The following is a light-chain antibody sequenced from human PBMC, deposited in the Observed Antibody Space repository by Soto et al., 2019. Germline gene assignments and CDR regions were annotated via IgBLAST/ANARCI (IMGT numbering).Light chain of an antibody. V-gene: IGKV1-17*03. Sequence: DIQMTQSPSAMSASVGDRITITCRASQAISNYLAWFQQKPGKVPKRLISDASSLQSGVSSRFSGSGSGTEFTLTISSLQTEDFATYYCLQYYDYPLTFGGGTKVEIK. J-gene: IGKJ4*01. CDR2: DAS. CDR1: QAISNY. CDR3: LQYYDYPLT.